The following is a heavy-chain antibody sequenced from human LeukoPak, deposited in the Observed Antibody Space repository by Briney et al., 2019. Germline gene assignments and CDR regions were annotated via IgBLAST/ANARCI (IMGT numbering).Heavy chain of an antibody. J-gene: IGHJ5*02. CDR1: GGTFSSYA. Sequence: SVKVSCKASGGTFSSYAISWVRQAPGQGLEWMGRIIPIFGTANYAQKFQGRVTITTDESTSTAYMELSSLRSEDTAVYYCARLLGRFLEWLRFDPWGQGTLVTVSS. V-gene: IGHV1-69*05. D-gene: IGHD3-3*01. CDR2: IIPIFGTA. CDR3: ARLLGRFLEWLRFDP.